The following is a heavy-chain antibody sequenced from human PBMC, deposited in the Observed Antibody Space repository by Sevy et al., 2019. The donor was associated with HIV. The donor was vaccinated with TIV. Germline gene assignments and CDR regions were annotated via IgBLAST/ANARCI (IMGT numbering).Heavy chain of an antibody. V-gene: IGHV3-21*01. J-gene: IGHJ4*02. CDR2: ISSSSSYI. Sequence: GGSLRLSCAASGFTFSSYSMNWVRQAPGKGLEWVSSISSSSSYIYYADSVKGRFTISRDNAKNSLYLQMNSLRAEDTAVYYCARDNPGYSSSWSPGLWCQGTLVTVSS. CDR3: ARDNPGYSSSWSPGL. D-gene: IGHD6-13*01. CDR1: GFTFSSYS.